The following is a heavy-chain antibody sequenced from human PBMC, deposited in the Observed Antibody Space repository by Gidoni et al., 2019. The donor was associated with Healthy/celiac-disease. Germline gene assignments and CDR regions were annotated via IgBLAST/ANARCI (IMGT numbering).Heavy chain of an antibody. CDR1: GFPFSSYA. V-gene: IGHV3-23*01. CDR3: AKSQRLSAPATRKEQPRDPMDV. D-gene: IGHD2-2*01. J-gene: IGHJ6*02. CDR2: ISGSGGST. Sequence: EVQLLESGGGLVQPGGSLRLSCAASGFPFSSYAMSWVRQAPGKGLEWVSAISGSGGSTYYADSVKGRFTISRDNSKNTLYLQMNSLRAEDTAVYYCAKSQRLSAPATRKEQPRDPMDVWGQGTTVTVSS.